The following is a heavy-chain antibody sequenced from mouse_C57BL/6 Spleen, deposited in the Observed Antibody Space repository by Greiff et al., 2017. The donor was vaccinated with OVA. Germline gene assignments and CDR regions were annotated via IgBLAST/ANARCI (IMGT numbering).Heavy chain of an antibody. CDR3: ARSELGPWFAY. CDR1: GYAFSSYW. CDR2: IYPGDGDT. J-gene: IGHJ3*01. Sequence: QVQLQQSGAELVKPGASVKISCKASGYAFSSYWMNWVKQRPGKGLEWIGQIYPGDGDTNYNGKFKGEATLTADKSSSTAYMQLSSLTSEDSAVYFCARSELGPWFAYWGQGTLVTVSA. V-gene: IGHV1-80*01. D-gene: IGHD4-1*01.